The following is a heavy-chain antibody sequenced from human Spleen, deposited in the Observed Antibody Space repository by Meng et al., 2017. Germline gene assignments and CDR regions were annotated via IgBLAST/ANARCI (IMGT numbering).Heavy chain of an antibody. J-gene: IGHJ6*02. CDR2: ISSSGSTI. CDR3: ARELDYYYYGMDV. V-gene: IGHV3-11*04. CDR1: GFIFSDYY. D-gene: IGHD1-1*01. Sequence: GESLKISCAVSGFIFSDYYMSWIRQAPGKGLEWVSYISSSGSTIYYADSVKGRFTTSRDNAKKSLYLQMNSLRAEDTAVYYCARELDYYYYGMDVWGQGTTVTVSS.